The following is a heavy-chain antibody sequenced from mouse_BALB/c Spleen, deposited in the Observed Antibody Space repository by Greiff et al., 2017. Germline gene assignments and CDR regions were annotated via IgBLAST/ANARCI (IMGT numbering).Heavy chain of an antibody. D-gene: IGHD2-14*01. Sequence: EVQLQQSGPSLVKPSQTLSLTCSVTGDSITSGYWNWIRKFPGNKLEYMGYISYSGSTYYNPSLKSRISITRDTSKNQYYLQLNSVTTEDTATYYCARYAYRYDLYYFDYWGQGTTLTVSS. CDR2: ISYSGST. J-gene: IGHJ2*01. CDR3: ARYAYRYDLYYFDY. V-gene: IGHV3-8*02. CDR1: GDSITSGY.